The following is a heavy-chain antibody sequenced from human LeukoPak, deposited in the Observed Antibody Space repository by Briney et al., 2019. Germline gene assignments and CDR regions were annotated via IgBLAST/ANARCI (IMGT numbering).Heavy chain of an antibody. CDR1: GASISRGTYH. D-gene: IGHD5-18*01. CDR3: AREDVDTGSDY. CDR2: IYSSGAP. V-gene: IGHV4-61*02. J-gene: IGHJ4*02. Sequence: SQTLSLTCSVSGASISRGTYHWSWIRQAAGKGLEWIGRIYSSGAPSYNPSLQSRVTISGDTSKNQFALKLTSVTAADTAVYYCAREDVDTGSDYWGQGILVTVSS.